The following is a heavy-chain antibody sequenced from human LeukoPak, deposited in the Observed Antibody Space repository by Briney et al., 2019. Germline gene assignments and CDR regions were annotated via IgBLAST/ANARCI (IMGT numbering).Heavy chain of an antibody. CDR2: INPSGGST. J-gene: IGHJ3*02. V-gene: IGHV1-46*01. CDR1: GYTFTSYY. CDR3: ASSDNYYDSSGYFHPLAFDI. Sequence: APVKVSCKASGYTFTSYYMHWVRQAPGQGLEWMGIINPSGGSTSYAQKFQGRVTITADESTSTAYMELSSLRSEDTAVYYCASSDNYYDSSGYFHPLAFDIWGQGTMVTVSS. D-gene: IGHD3-22*01.